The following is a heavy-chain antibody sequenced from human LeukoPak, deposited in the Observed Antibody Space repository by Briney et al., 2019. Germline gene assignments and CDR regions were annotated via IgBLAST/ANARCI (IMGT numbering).Heavy chain of an antibody. D-gene: IGHD4-17*01. V-gene: IGHV3-20*04. Sequence: PGGSLRLSCAASGFTFRNAWMSWVRQAPGKGLEWVSGINWNGGSTGYADSVKGRFTISRDNSKNTLYLQMNSLRAEDTAVYYCVSATTVTEFDYWGQGTLVTVSS. CDR3: VSATTVTEFDY. CDR1: GFTFRNAW. CDR2: INWNGGST. J-gene: IGHJ4*02.